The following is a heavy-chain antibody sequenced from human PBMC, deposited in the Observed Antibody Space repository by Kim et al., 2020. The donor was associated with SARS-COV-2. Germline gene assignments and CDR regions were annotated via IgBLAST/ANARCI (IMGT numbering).Heavy chain of an antibody. CDR1: GFTFSSYG. V-gene: IGHV3-30*18. CDR2: ISYDGSNK. D-gene: IGHD2-2*01. J-gene: IGHJ4*02. Sequence: GGSLRLSCAASGFTFSSYGMHWVRQAPGKGLEWVAVISYDGSNKYYADSVKGRFTISRDNSKNTLYLQMNSLRAEDTAVYYCAKDLGYCSSTSCSVDYWGQGTLVTVSS. CDR3: AKDLGYCSSTSCSVDY.